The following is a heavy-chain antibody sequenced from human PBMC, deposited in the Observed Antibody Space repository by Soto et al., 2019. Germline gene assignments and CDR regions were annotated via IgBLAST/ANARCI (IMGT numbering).Heavy chain of an antibody. J-gene: IGHJ6*02. CDR3: ARVSWREKYGMDV. V-gene: IGHV3-11*01. Sequence: AGGSLRLSCAASGFPFSDSYMSWIRQAPGQGLEWISYITISGNTVYYADSLKGRFTISRDNAKNSLYLQMNRLRAEDTAVYYCARVSWREKYGMDVWGQGTTVTVSS. CDR1: GFPFSDSY. CDR2: ITISGNTV.